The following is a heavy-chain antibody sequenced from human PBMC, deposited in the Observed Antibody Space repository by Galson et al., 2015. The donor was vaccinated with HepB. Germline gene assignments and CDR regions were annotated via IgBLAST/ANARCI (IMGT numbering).Heavy chain of an antibody. V-gene: IGHV3-7*01. CDR1: GFTFSTYW. CDR2: INQDGNEK. CDR3: ARHGSSGYYTEFDY. Sequence: SLRLSCAASGFTFSTYWMSWVRQAPGKGLEWVANINQDGNEKYYVDSGKGRFTISRDNAKNSLSLQMNSLRAEDTAVFYCARHGSSGYYTEFDYWGQGTLVIVSS. D-gene: IGHD3-22*01. J-gene: IGHJ4*02.